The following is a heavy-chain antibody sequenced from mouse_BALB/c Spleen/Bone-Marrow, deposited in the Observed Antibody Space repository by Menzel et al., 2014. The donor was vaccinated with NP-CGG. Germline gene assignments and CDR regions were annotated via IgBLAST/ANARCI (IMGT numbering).Heavy chain of an antibody. V-gene: IGHV1-69*01. CDR1: GYAFTDRW. CDR2: IDTSDSYT. Sequence: QVQLQQSGTELVMPGASVKMSCKASGYAFTDRWIHWVKQRPGQGLEWIGAIDTSDSYTNYNQKFKDKATLTVDESSSTAYMHLSSLTSEDSAVYYCARGGDDLSLDYWGQRTSVTVSS. CDR3: ARGGDDLSLDY. D-gene: IGHD2-4*01. J-gene: IGHJ4*01.